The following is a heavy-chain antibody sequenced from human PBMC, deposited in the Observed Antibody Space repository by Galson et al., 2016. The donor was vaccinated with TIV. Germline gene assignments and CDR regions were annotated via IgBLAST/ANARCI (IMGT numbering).Heavy chain of an antibody. CDR1: GFTFSSYN. CDR3: AKEENSGYYPNDAFDF. CDR2: IAYDGSYK. V-gene: IGHV3-30*18. J-gene: IGHJ3*01. D-gene: IGHD3-3*01. Sequence: LRLSCAASGFTFSSYNMHWVRQAPGKGLEWVAVIAYDGSYKHYAGSVKGLFTVSRDNSKTTLDLQMNSLGAEDTALYYCAKEENSGYYPNDAFDFWGQGTVVTVS.